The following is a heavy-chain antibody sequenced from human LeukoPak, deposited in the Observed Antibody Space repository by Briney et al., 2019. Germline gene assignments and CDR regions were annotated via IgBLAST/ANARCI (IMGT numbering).Heavy chain of an antibody. CDR1: GGSISSGGYY. V-gene: IGHV4-31*03. CDR3: ARVAVVIPRYFDY. Sequence: SETLSFTCTVSGGSISSGGYYWSWIRQHPGKGLEWIGYIYYSGSTYYNPSLKSRVTISVDTSKDQFSLKLSSVTAADTAVYYCARVAVVIPRYFDYWGQGTLVTVSS. D-gene: IGHD3-3*01. J-gene: IGHJ4*02. CDR2: IYYSGST.